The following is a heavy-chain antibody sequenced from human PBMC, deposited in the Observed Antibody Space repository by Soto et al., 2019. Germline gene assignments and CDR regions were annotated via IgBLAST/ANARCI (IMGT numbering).Heavy chain of an antibody. V-gene: IGHV1-69*01. CDR3: ARNVGYCSSTSCYIYNYNWFDP. Sequence: QVQLVQSGAEVKKPGSSVKVSCKASEGTFSSYAISWVRQAPGQGLEWMGGIIHIFGTANYAQKFQGRVTITADESTSTAYMELSSLRSEDTAVYYCARNVGYCSSTSCYIYNYNWFDPWGQGTLVTVSS. J-gene: IGHJ5*02. CDR2: IIHIFGTA. D-gene: IGHD2-2*02. CDR1: EGTFSSYA.